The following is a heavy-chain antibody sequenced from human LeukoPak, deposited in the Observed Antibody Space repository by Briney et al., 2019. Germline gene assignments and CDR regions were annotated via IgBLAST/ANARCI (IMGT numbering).Heavy chain of an antibody. J-gene: IGHJ4*02. CDR2: IYYSGTT. D-gene: IGHD2-15*01. Sequence: SETLSLTCTVSGGSISSSSYYWGWIRQPPGKGPEWIGNIYYSGTTYYNPSLKRRVAISDDTSRNQFSLKLSSVTAADTAIYYCARASSGGSRYLSFDYWGQGTLVTVSS. CDR1: GGSISSSSYY. CDR3: ARASSGGSRYLSFDY. V-gene: IGHV4-39*07.